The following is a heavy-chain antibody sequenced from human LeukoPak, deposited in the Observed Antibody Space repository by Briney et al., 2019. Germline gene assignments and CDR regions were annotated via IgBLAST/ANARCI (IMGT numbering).Heavy chain of an antibody. CDR3: ARGRSYGFEFDS. J-gene: IGHJ4*02. Sequence: SETLSLTCDVSGVSMNTCCYYWTWIRQPPGKGLEWIGYKYYSGSTRYNSSLRSRLTISLDSSKNQFSLRLTSVTAADTAVYYCARGRSYGFEFDSWGPGTLGIVSS. CDR2: KYYSGST. D-gene: IGHD5-18*01. V-gene: IGHV4-61*01. CDR1: GVSMNTCCYY.